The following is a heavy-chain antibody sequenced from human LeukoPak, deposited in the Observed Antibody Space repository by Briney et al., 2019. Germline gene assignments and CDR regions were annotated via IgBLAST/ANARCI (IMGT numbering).Heavy chain of an antibody. D-gene: IGHD3-9*01. CDR2: ISSSGSTI. Sequence: PGGSLRLSCAASGFTFSSYEMNWVRQAPGKGLEWVSYISSSGSTIYYADSVKGGFTISRDNAKNSLYLQMNSLRAEDTAVYYCARDLFFVGERYFDWSGNYYGMDVWGKGTTVTVSS. CDR3: ARDLFFVGERYFDWSGNYYGMDV. J-gene: IGHJ6*04. V-gene: IGHV3-48*03. CDR1: GFTFSSYE.